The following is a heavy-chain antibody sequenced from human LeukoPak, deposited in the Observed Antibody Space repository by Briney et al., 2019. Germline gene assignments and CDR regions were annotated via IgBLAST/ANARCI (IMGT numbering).Heavy chain of an antibody. D-gene: IGHD2-2*02. V-gene: IGHV3-48*04. Sequence: GGSLRLSCAASGFTFSSYSMNWVRQAPGKGLEWVSHISSSSSTIYYADSVKGRFTISRDNAKNSLYLQMNSLRAEDTAVYYCARLKVVPAAVRRGYYMDVWGKGTTVTVSS. CDR2: ISSSSSTI. CDR3: ARLKVVPAAVRRGYYMDV. CDR1: GFTFSSYS. J-gene: IGHJ6*03.